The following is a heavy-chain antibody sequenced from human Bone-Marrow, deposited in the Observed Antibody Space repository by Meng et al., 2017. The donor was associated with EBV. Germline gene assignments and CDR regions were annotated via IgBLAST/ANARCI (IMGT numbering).Heavy chain of an antibody. CDR2: IYYSGST. CDR3: ARHSSRGYYGDLDWFDP. D-gene: IGHD3-3*01. CDR1: GGSISSSSYY. Sequence: QLQLQESGPGLVKPSXALSRICTXSGGSISSSSYYWGWIRQPPGKGLEWIGSIYYSGSTYYIPSLKSRVTISVDTSKNQFSLKLNSVTAADTAVYYCARHSSRGYYGDLDWFDPWGQGTLVTVSS. J-gene: IGHJ5*02. V-gene: IGHV4-39*01.